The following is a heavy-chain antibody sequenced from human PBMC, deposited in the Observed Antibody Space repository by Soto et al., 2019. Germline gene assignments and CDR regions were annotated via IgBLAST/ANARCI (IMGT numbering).Heavy chain of an antibody. CDR3: ARVNYDFWSGLYNWFDP. J-gene: IGHJ5*02. CDR1: GCSISSGGYS. CDR2: IYHSGST. Sequence: SESLSLTCAGSGCSISSGGYSWSWIRQPPGKGLEWIGYIYHSGSTYYNPSLKSRVTISVDRSKNQFSLKLSSVTAADTAVYYCARVNYDFWSGLYNWFDPWGQGTLVTVSS. V-gene: IGHV4-30-2*01. D-gene: IGHD3-3*01.